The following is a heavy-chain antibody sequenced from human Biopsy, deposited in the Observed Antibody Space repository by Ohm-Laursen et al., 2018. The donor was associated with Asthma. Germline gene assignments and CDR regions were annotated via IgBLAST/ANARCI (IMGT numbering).Heavy chain of an antibody. CDR2: IDSSGST. J-gene: IGHJ4*02. V-gene: IGHV4-59*07. D-gene: IGHD3-9*01. Sequence: PSDTLSLTCDVSRGSMNKFYWSWIRQSPRKGLEWIGYIDSSGSTRYTPSLRGRVTISVDTSKNQFSLTLSSVTAADTAVYYCARGLRYFAYFDPWGQGTLVTVSS. CDR3: ARGLRYFAYFDP. CDR1: RGSMNKFY.